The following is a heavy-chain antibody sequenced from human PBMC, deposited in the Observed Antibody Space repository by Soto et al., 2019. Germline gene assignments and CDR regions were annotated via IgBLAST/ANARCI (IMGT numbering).Heavy chain of an antibody. CDR1: GFKFSNYA. D-gene: IGHD3-16*01. CDR3: AKDRRAGGNSAFYFDF. CDR2: ISATGGGT. V-gene: IGHV3-23*01. Sequence: GWSLRLSCAASGFKFSNYAMSWVRQAPGKGLEWVSLISATGGGTYYADSVKGRFTISRDNSHNTLYLQVHSLTAEDTAVYYCAKDRRAGGNSAFYFDFWGQGAQVTVSS. J-gene: IGHJ4*02.